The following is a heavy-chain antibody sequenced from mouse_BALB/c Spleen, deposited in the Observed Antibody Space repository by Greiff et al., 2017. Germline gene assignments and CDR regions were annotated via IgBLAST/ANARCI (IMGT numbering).Heavy chain of an antibody. Sequence: EVKLMESGGGLVKPGGSLKLSCAASGFTFSDYYMYWVRQTPEKRLEWVATISDGGSYTYYPDSVKGRFTISRDNAKNNLYLQMSSLKSEDTAMYYCARDRVGRGYFDVWGAGTTVTVSS. D-gene: IGHD4-1*01. J-gene: IGHJ1*01. V-gene: IGHV5-4*02. CDR2: ISDGGSYT. CDR1: GFTFSDYY. CDR3: ARDRVGRGYFDV.